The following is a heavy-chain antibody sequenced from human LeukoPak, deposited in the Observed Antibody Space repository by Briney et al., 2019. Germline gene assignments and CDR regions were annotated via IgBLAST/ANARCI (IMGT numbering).Heavy chain of an antibody. CDR3: ASGPKAMVL. D-gene: IGHD5-18*01. CDR1: GFTLSSHN. Sequence: GGSLRLSCVASGFTLSSHNINWVRQAPGKGLEWVSHISSSGSITYYGDSVKGRITISRDNAKNSVSLYMNSLRAEDSAVYYCASGPKAMVLWGQGTLVTVSS. V-gene: IGHV3-48*01. CDR2: ISSSGSIT. J-gene: IGHJ4*02.